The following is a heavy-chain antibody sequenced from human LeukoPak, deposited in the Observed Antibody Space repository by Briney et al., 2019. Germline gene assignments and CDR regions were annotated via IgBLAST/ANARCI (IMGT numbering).Heavy chain of an antibody. Sequence: PGGSLRLSCAASGFSFSTFVMHWVRQAPGKGLEWVAVISYDGSNKYYADSVKGRFTISRDNSKNTLYLQMNSLRAEDTAVYYCAKRSSAVADFDYWGQGTLVTVSS. J-gene: IGHJ4*02. CDR2: ISYDGSNK. D-gene: IGHD6-19*01. CDR3: AKRSSAVADFDY. CDR1: GFSFSTFV. V-gene: IGHV3-30*18.